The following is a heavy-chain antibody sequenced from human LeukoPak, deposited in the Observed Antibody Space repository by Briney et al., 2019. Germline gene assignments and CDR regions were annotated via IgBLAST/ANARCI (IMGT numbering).Heavy chain of an antibody. CDR1: GYIFTGYY. D-gene: IGHD6-13*01. V-gene: IGHV1-18*04. CDR3: ARDGIAAAGYNWFDP. Sequence: ASVKVSCKASGYIFTGYYIHWVRQAPGQGLEWMGWISAYNGNTNYAQKLQGRVTMTTDTSTSTAYMELRSLRSDDTAVYYCARDGIAAAGYNWFDPWGQGTLVTVSS. J-gene: IGHJ5*02. CDR2: ISAYNGNT.